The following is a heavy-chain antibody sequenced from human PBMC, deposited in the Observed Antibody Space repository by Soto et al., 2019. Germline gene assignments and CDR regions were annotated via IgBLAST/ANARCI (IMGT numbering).Heavy chain of an antibody. CDR2: INSDGSST. V-gene: IGHV3-74*01. D-gene: IGHD3-10*01. J-gene: IGHJ6*02. CDR3: ARGGGGAYGSGFV. CDR1: GFTFSSYW. Sequence: EVQLVESGGGLVQPGGSLRLSCAASGFTFSSYWMHWVRQAPGKGLVWVSRINSDGSSTNYADSVKGRFTISRDNAKTTLYLKMNSLRAEDTAVYYCARGGGGAYGSGFVWGQGTTVTVSS.